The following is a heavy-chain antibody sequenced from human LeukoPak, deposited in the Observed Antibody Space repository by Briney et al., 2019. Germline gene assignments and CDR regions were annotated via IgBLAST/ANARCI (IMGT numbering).Heavy chain of an antibody. J-gene: IGHJ3*02. Sequence: SQTLSLTCSVSGDSPSSGNYYWSWIRQPAGKGLEWIGKIYTSGSTDYNPSLKSRVTISVDTSKKQFSLKLTSVTAADTAVYYCARGRQPERRPPHIWGQGTMVTVSS. V-gene: IGHV4-61*09. CDR2: IYTSGST. CDR1: GDSPSSGNYY. CDR3: ARGRQPERRPPHI. D-gene: IGHD1-1*01.